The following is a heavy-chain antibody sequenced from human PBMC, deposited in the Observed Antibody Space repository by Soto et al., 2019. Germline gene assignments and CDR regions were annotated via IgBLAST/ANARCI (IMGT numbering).Heavy chain of an antibody. D-gene: IGHD6-19*01. CDR3: ARESVGAAVAGHFDY. CDR2: INPNSGGT. CDR1: GYTFTGYY. Sequence: ASVKVSCKASGYTFTGYYMHWVRQAPGQGLEWMGWINPNSGGTNYAQKFQGWVTMTRDTSISTAYMELSRLRSDDTAVYYCARESVGAAVAGHFDYWGQGALVTVSS. V-gene: IGHV1-2*04. J-gene: IGHJ4*02.